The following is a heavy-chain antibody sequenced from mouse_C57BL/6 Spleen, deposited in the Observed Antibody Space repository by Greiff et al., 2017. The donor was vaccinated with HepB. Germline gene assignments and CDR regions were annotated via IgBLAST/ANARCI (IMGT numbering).Heavy chain of an antibody. CDR1: GYSFTGYY. Sequence: VQLQQSGPELVKPGASVKISCKASGYSFTGYYMNWVKQSPEKSLEWIGEINPSTGGTTYNQKFKAKATLTVDKSSSTAYMQLKSLTSEDSAVYYCARGGSNYGAYWGQGTLVTVSA. V-gene: IGHV1-42*01. J-gene: IGHJ3*01. CDR3: ARGGSNYGAY. D-gene: IGHD2-5*01. CDR2: INPSTGGT.